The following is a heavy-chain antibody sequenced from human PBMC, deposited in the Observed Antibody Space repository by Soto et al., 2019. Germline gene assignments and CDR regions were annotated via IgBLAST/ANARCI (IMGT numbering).Heavy chain of an antibody. V-gene: IGHV3-48*03. D-gene: IGHD3-3*01. CDR2: ISSSGSTI. CDR1: GFTFSSYE. Sequence: GGSLRLSCAASGFTFSSYEMNWVRQAPGKGLEWVSYISSSGSTIYYADSVKGRFTISRDNAKNSLYLQMNSLRAEDTAVYYCARVRFLDPPEFWGQGTLVTVSS. CDR3: ARVRFLDPPEF. J-gene: IGHJ4*02.